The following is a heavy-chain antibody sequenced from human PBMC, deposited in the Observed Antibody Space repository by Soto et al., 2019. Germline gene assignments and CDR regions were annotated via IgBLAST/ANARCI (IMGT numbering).Heavy chain of an antibody. CDR3: AATGYSSGLPGWFQH. Sequence: QVQLQESGQGLGNPPRTRSLPSTVSGGSTIITYWSWFRHPPGKGREWIGYFYNSGTTNYNPSLKSRVTMSVDTSKNQFSLKLSSVTAADTAVYYCAATGYSSGLPGWFQHWGQGTLVTVSS. J-gene: IGHJ1*01. CDR1: GGSTIITY. D-gene: IGHD6-19*01. CDR2: FYNSGTT. V-gene: IGHV4-59*01.